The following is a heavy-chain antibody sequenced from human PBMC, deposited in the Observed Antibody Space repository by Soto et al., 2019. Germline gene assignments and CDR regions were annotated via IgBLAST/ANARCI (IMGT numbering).Heavy chain of an antibody. CDR2: IYLNDDK. CDR3: AHRNWKALAFDY. V-gene: IGHV2-5*01. CDR1: GFSLSTSGVG. J-gene: IGHJ4*02. D-gene: IGHD1-20*01. Sequence: SGPTLVNPTQTLTLTCTFSGFSLSTSGVGVGWIRQPPGKALEWLALIYLNDDKRYSPSLKSRLTITKDTSKNQVVLTMTNMDPVDTATYYCAHRNWKALAFDYWGQGTLVTVSS.